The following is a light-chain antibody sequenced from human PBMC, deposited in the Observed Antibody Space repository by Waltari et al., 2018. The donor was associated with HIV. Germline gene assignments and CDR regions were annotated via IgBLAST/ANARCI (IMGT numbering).Light chain of an antibody. V-gene: IGLV2-11*01. CDR3: SSYGGSYTVV. CDR1: SSDVGAYNS. CDR2: EVT. Sequence: QSALTQPPSASGSPGQSVTISCTGTSSDVGAYNSVSWYQQPPGNAPKVMIYEVTKRPSGVPNRFSGSKSGNTASLTISGLQAEDEAEYYCSSYGGSYTVVFGGGTKLTVL. J-gene: IGLJ2*01.